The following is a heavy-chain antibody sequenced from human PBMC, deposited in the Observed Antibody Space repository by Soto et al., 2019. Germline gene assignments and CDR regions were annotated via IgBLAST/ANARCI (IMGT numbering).Heavy chain of an antibody. CDR2: ISSSSSYT. V-gene: IGHV3-11*06. J-gene: IGHJ6*02. CDR1: GFTFSDYY. Sequence: QVQLVESGGGLVKPGGSLRLSCAASGFTFSDYYMSWIRQAPGKGLEWVSYISSSSSYTNYADSVKGRFTISRDNAKNSLYLQMNSLRAEDTAVYYCARDEYCSSTSCNYYGMDVWGQGTTVTVSS. CDR3: ARDEYCSSTSCNYYGMDV. D-gene: IGHD2-2*01.